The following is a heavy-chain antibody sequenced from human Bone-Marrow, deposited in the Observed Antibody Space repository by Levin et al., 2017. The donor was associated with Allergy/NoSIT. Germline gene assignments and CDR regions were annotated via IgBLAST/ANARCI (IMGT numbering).Heavy chain of an antibody. CDR3: ATVNTTLTTFGSMQWYFDL. CDR1: GYPLSELS. D-gene: IGHD3-10*02. CDR2: FDPEDAET. V-gene: IGHV1-24*01. Sequence: PVASVKVSCKVSGYPLSELSVHWVRQAPGKGLEWMGGFDPEDAETLYAPAFQDRVTMTEDTSTDTAYMERSSLRSDDTAVFYCATVNTTLTTFGSMQWYFDLWGRGTLVTVSS. J-gene: IGHJ2*01.